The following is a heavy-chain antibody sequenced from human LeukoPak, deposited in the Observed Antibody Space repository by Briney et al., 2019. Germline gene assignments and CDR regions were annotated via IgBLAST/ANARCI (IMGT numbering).Heavy chain of an antibody. J-gene: IGHJ4*02. V-gene: IGHV3-48*02. CDR1: GFTFSSYS. D-gene: IGHD4-17*01. CDR2: FSISSTI. CDR3: ARGAGPYGDYRDY. Sequence: GGSLRLSCAASGFTFSSYSMNWVRQAPGKGLEWVSCFSISSTIYYADSVKGRFTISRDNAENSLYLQMNSLRDEDTAVYYCARGAGPYGDYRDYWGQGTLVTVSS.